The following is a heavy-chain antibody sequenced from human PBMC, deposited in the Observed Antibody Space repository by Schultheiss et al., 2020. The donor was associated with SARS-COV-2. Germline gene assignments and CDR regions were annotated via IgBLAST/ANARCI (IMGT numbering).Heavy chain of an antibody. V-gene: IGHV3-23*01. CDR1: GFTFSSYA. CDR3: AKDLRVGCSSTSCYTANMDV. J-gene: IGHJ6*03. Sequence: GGSLRLSCAASGFTFSSYAMHWVRQAPGKGLEWVSAISGSGGSTYYADSVKGRFTISRDNSKNTLYLQMNSLRAEDTAVYYCAKDLRVGCSSTSCYTANMDVWGKGTTVTVSS. D-gene: IGHD2-2*02. CDR2: ISGSGGST.